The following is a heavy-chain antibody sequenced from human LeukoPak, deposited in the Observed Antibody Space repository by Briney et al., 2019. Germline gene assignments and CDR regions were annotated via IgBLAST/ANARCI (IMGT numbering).Heavy chain of an antibody. Sequence: AGSLRLSCTAYGFTFSSYWMSWVRQTPEKGLEWVANIKQDGREKVYVDSVKGRFTISRDNAKSSLYLQMSGLRAEDTAVYYCARDPYSSSWSYGMDVGGQGTTVTVSS. CDR3: ARDPYSSSWSYGMDV. J-gene: IGHJ6*02. CDR1: GFTFSSYW. CDR2: IKQDGREK. V-gene: IGHV3-7*05. D-gene: IGHD6-13*01.